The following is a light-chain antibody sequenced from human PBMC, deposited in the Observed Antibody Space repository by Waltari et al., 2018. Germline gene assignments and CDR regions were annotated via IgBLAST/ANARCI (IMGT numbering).Light chain of an antibody. Sequence: EIVMTQSPGTLSVSPGESATLSCRAGQSVGSNLAWYQQKPGQAPRLLIYDASTRATGIPARFCGSGSGTEFTLTISSLQSEDFAIYYCQQCNSWPLWTFGPGTKVEIK. V-gene: IGKV3-15*01. CDR2: DAS. CDR3: QQCNSWPLWT. J-gene: IGKJ1*01. CDR1: QSVGSN.